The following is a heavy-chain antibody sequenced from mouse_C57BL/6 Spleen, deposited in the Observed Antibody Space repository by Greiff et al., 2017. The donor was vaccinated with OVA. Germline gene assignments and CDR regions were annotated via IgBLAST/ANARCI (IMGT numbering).Heavy chain of an antibody. CDR3: ARGGYGSSNYFDY. CDR1: GYTFTSYW. D-gene: IGHD1-1*01. Sequence: QVQLQQPGAELVKPGASVKLSCKASGYTFTSYWMHRVKQRPGQGLEWIGMIHPNSGSTNYNEKFKSKATLTVDKSSSTAYMQLSSLTSEDSAVYYCARGGYGSSNYFDYWGQGTTLTVSS. CDR2: IHPNSGST. V-gene: IGHV1-64*01. J-gene: IGHJ2*01.